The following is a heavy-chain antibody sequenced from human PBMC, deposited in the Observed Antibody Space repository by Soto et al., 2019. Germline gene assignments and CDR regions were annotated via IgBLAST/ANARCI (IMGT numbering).Heavy chain of an antibody. CDR2: INVANGDT. J-gene: IGHJ4*02. Sequence: QVQLVQSGAEVKKPGASVKVSCKASGYTSTAYPMHWVRQAPGQRLEWMGWINVANGDTGYWQKFQGRVTVTRVTSASTVYMELSSLTSEDTAVYYWARKDYYGAGIYYFDHWGQGTLVTVSA. CDR1: GYTSTAYP. CDR3: ARKDYYGAGIYYFDH. V-gene: IGHV1-3*01. D-gene: IGHD3-10*01.